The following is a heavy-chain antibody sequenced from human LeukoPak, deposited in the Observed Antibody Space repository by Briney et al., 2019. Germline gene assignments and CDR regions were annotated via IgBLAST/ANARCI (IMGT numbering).Heavy chain of an antibody. CDR3: ARDSTTSENWFDP. CDR2: INSDGSST. CDR1: GFTFSSYW. D-gene: IGHD1-1*01. J-gene: IGHJ5*02. V-gene: IGHV3-74*01. Sequence: PGGSLRLSCAASGFTFSSYWMHWVRQAPGKGLVWVSRINSDGSSTTYADSVKGRFSISRDNAKNTLYLQMNSLRAEDTAMYYCARDSTTSENWFDPWVQGTLVTVSS.